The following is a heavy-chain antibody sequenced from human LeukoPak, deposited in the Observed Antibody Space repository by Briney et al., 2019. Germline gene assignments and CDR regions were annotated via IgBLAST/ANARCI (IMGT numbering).Heavy chain of an antibody. J-gene: IGHJ4*02. V-gene: IGHV4-31*03. CDR2: IYYSGST. Sequence: PSETLSLTCTVSGGFISSGGYYWSWIRQHPGKGLEWIGYIYYSGSTYYNPYLKSRITISVDTSKNQFSLKLSSVTAADTAVYYCARGAGVEVDYWGQGTLVTVSS. CDR3: ARGAGVEVDY. D-gene: IGHD7-27*01. CDR1: GGFISSGGYY.